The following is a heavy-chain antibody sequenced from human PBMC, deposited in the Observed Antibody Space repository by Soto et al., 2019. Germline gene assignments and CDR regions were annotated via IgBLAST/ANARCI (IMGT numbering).Heavy chain of an antibody. J-gene: IGHJ4*02. CDR3: STTLFTVWGVIVQGAGFDY. CDR2: ISSNGGST. D-gene: IGHD3-16*02. V-gene: IGHV3-64*01. CDR1: GFTFSSYA. Sequence: EVQLVESGGGLVQPGGSLRLSCAASGFTFSSYAMHWVRQAPGKGLEYVSAISSNGGSTYYANSVKGRFPISRDNSKKSLYVQMGSLRAEYMAVSYCSTTLFTVWGVIVQGAGFDYCCQGTLVTVSS.